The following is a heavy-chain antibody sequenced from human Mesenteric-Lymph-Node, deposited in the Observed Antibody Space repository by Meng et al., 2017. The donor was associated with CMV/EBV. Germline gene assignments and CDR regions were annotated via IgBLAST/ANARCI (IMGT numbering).Heavy chain of an antibody. CDR3: AHRPTGRYCSSTSCFPSWFDP. D-gene: IGHD2-2*01. J-gene: IGHJ5*02. CDR2: IYWNDDK. Sequence: SGPTLVQPTQTLTLTCTFSGFSLSTSGVGVGWIRQPPGKALEWLALIYWNDDKRYSPSLKSRLTITKDTSKNQVVLTMTNMDPVDTATYYCAHRPTGRYCSSTSCFPSWFDPWGQGTLVTVSS. CDR1: GFSLSTSGVG. V-gene: IGHV2-5*01.